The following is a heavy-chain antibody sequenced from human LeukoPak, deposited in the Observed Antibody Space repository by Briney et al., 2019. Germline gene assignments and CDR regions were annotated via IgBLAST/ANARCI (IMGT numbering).Heavy chain of an antibody. J-gene: IGHJ4*02. CDR2: INGDGSTT. D-gene: IGHD3-22*01. V-gene: IGHV3-74*01. CDR1: GFIFRSNW. CDR3: ARSSRGDSSGYYPFDY. Sequence: GGSLRLSCAASGFIFRSNWMHWVRQAPGKGLVWVSRINGDGSTTSYADSVKGRFTISRDNAKNSLYLQMNSLRAEDTAVYYCARSSRGDSSGYYPFDYWGQGTLVTVSS.